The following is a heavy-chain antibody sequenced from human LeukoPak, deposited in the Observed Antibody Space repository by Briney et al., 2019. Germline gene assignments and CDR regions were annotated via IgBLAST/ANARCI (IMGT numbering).Heavy chain of an antibody. J-gene: IGHJ4*02. Sequence: GGSLRLSCAASGVTLSKYWMHWVRQAPGKGLAWVSRISSDGTTTAYADSVKGRFTISRDSAKNMLYLQMNSLRVEDTAMYYCASPGDNYAILGLDYWGQGTLVTVSS. V-gene: IGHV3-74*01. CDR1: GVTLSKYW. CDR3: ASPGDNYAILGLDY. D-gene: IGHD3-9*01. CDR2: ISSDGTTT.